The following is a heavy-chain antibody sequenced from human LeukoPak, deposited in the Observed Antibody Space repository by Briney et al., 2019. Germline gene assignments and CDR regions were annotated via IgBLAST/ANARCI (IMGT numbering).Heavy chain of an antibody. D-gene: IGHD2-2*01. Sequence: GGSLRLSCAASGFTFSNYWMNWVRQAPGKGLEWVANIKQTGSEKYYVDSVKGRFTISRDNAKNSLFLQMNSLRAEDTAMYYCASETEASSFDAFDIWGQGTMVTVSS. CDR2: IKQTGSEK. CDR3: ASETEASSFDAFDI. J-gene: IGHJ3*02. CDR1: GFTFSNYW. V-gene: IGHV3-7*04.